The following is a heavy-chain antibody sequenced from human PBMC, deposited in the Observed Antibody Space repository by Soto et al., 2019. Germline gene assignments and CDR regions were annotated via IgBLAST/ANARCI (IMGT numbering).Heavy chain of an antibody. Sequence: QVQLVESGGGLVEPGGSLRLSCAASGFRFSDHYMTWSRQAPGKGLEWVSKISGDATTTYYADSVKGRFTVSRDNAKNSVYLQMNSLRVEDTAVFYCASDPYYYASGFWGKGTLVTVSS. CDR3: ASDPYYYASGF. V-gene: IGHV3-11*01. J-gene: IGHJ4*02. D-gene: IGHD3-10*01. CDR1: GFRFSDHY. CDR2: ISGDATTT.